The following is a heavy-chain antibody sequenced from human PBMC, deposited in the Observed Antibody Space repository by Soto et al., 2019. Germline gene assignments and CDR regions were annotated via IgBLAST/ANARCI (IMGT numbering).Heavy chain of an antibody. D-gene: IGHD3-22*01. V-gene: IGHV4-39*07. CDR2: IYYSGST. CDR3: ARYRDMIVDVFDI. J-gene: IGHJ3*02. CDR1: GGSISSSSYY. Sequence: PSETLSLTCTVSGGSISSSSYYWGWIRQPPGKGLEWIGSIYYSGSTYYNPSLKSRVTISVDTSKNQFSLKLSSVTAADTAVYYCARYRDMIVDVFDICGQGTMVTVSS.